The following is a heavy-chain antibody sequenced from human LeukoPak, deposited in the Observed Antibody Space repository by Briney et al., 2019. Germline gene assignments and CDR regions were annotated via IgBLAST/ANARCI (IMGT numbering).Heavy chain of an antibody. CDR3: ARGLRHPPRPLRRNWFDP. V-gene: IGHV4-39*07. Sequence: SETLSLTCTVSGGSISSTHYYWGWIRQPPGKGLEWIGTIYYTGTTYYNPSLKSRVTISVDTSKNQFSLKLNSVTAADTAVYYCARGLRHPPRPLRRNWFDPWGQGTLVTVSS. CDR2: IYYTGTT. CDR1: GGSISSTHYY. D-gene: IGHD4-17*01. J-gene: IGHJ5*02.